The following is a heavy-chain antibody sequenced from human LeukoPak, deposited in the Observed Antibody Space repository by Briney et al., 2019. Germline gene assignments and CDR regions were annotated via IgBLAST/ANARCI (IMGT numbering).Heavy chain of an antibody. Sequence: PGGSLRLSCSGSGFTFSNHAMHWVRQAPGKRLEYVSGISANGGSTYYADSVKGKFTISRDNSKNTLYLQMSSLRPEDTAVYSCVQDWVATIVAPRHFDYWGQGTLVTVS. D-gene: IGHD5-24*01. J-gene: IGHJ4*02. CDR2: ISANGGST. V-gene: IGHV3-64D*06. CDR1: GFTFSNHA. CDR3: VQDWVATIVAPRHFDY.